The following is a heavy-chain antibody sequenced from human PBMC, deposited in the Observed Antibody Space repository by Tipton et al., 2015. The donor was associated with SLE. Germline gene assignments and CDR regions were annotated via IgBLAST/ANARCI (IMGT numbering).Heavy chain of an antibody. CDR3: ARVSSSTWYGNRFDP. D-gene: IGHD6-13*01. Sequence: TLSLTCAVYGESFSGYSWGWIRQPPGKGLVWIGEINHTGNSNYNPSLKSRVTISVDTSKNQFSLNLDSVTAADTAVYYCARVSSSTWYGNRFDPWGQGTLVTVSS. CDR2: INHTGNS. V-gene: IGHV4-34*01. J-gene: IGHJ5*02. CDR1: GESFSGYS.